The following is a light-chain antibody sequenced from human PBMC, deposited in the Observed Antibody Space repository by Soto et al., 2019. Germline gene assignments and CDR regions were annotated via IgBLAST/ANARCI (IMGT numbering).Light chain of an antibody. Sequence: QPVLTQSPSASASLGASVKLTCTLSSGHSNYAIAWHQQQSEKGPRYLMKLNSDGSHSKGDGIPDRFSGSSSGAERYLTISTLQSEDEADYYYHTWGSGIVVFGGGTKLTVL. V-gene: IGLV4-69*01. J-gene: IGLJ2*01. CDR2: LNSDGSH. CDR3: HTWGSGIVV. CDR1: SGHSNYA.